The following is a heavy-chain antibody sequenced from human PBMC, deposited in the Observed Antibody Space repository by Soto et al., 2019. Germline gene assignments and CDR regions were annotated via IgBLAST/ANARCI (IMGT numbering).Heavy chain of an antibody. Sequence: PPETLSLTCTVSGGSISSGGYYWGWIRQHPGKGLEWIGFIYYSGSTYYNPSLKSRVTISVDTSKNQFSLKLSPVTAADTAVYYCARDICKDGSGSYYDYYYYGMDVWGQGTTVTVSS. CDR1: GGSISSGGYY. D-gene: IGHD3-10*01. CDR3: ARDICKDGSGSYYDYYYYGMDV. V-gene: IGHV4-31*03. J-gene: IGHJ6*02. CDR2: IYYSGST.